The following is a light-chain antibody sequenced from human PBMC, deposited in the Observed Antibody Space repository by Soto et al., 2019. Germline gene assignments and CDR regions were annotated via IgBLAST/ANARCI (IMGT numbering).Light chain of an antibody. J-gene: IGLJ1*01. CDR3: CSYAGRTTVYA. CDR2: EGT. CDR1: SSDIGSYNL. V-gene: IGLV2-23*01. Sequence: QSALTQPASVSGSPGQSITVSCSGTSSDIGSYNLVSWYQQHPGKAPKLIIYEGTKRPSGVSNRFSGSKSGNTASLTISGLQAEDEADYFCCSYAGRTTVYAFGTGTKLTVL.